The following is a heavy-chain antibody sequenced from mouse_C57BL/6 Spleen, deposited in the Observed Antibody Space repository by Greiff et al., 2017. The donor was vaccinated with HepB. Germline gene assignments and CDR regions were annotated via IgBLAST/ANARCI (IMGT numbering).Heavy chain of an antibody. CDR3: ARYWDWYFDV. CDR2: IRNKANGYTT. Sequence: EVNLVESGGGLVQPGGSLSLSCAASGFTFTDYYMSWVRQPPGKALEWLGFIRNKANGYTTEYSASVKGRFTISRDNSQSILYLQMNALRAEDSATYYCARYWDWYFDVWGTGTTVTVSS. J-gene: IGHJ1*03. D-gene: IGHD4-1*01. CDR1: GFTFTDYY. V-gene: IGHV7-3*01.